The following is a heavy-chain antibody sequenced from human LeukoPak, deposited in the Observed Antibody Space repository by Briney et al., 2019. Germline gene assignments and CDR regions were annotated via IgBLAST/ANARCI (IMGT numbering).Heavy chain of an antibody. CDR2: IKQDGSEK. Sequence: GGSLRLSCAASGFTFSSYWMSWVRQAPGKGLEWVANIKQDGSEKYYVDSVKGRFTISRDNAKNSLYLQMNSLRAEDTAVYYCAGYYGSGKFDYWGQGTLVTVSS. CDR3: AGYYGSGKFDY. CDR1: GFTFSSYW. D-gene: IGHD3-10*01. J-gene: IGHJ4*02. V-gene: IGHV3-7*01.